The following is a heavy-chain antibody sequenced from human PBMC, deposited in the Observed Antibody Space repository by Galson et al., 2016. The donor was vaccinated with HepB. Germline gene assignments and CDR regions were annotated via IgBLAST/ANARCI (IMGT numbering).Heavy chain of an antibody. CDR2: ISTYNGDT. Sequence: SVKVSCKASGYTFGNYGMSWVRQAPGQGLEWMGWISTYNGDTKYAQKFQDRVTMTTDTSTSTAYMELRSLRSDDTAVYYCARESYYGSIHIDYWGQGTLVTVSS. D-gene: IGHD3-10*01. J-gene: IGHJ4*02. CDR3: ARESYYGSIHIDY. V-gene: IGHV1-18*04. CDR1: GYTFGNYG.